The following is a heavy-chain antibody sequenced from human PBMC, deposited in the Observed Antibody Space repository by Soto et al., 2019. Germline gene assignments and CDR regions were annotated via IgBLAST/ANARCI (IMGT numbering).Heavy chain of an antibody. CDR1: GYTFTSYA. CDR3: ARQLPPGIAVAY. D-gene: IGHD6-19*01. Sequence: GASVKVSCKASGYTFTSYAMHWVRQAPGQRLEWMGWINAGNGNTKYSQKFQGRVTITRDTSASTAYMELSSLRSEDTAVYYCARQLPPGIAVAYWGQGTLVTVS. V-gene: IGHV1-3*01. CDR2: INAGNGNT. J-gene: IGHJ4*02.